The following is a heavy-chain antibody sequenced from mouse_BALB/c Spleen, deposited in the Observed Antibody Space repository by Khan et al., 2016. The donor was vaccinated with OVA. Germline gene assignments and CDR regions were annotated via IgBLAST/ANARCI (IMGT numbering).Heavy chain of an antibody. Sequence: MQLEESGTVLARPGASMKMSCKASGYSFTSYLIHWVKQRPGQGLEWIGDIYPGNSDTNYSQKFKDKAKLTAGTSASTAYMELSSLTNEDSAVYYCTRGGYSSFAYWGQGTLVTVSA. D-gene: IGHD1-3*01. J-gene: IGHJ3*01. V-gene: IGHV1-5*01. CDR1: GYSFTSYL. CDR3: TRGGYSSFAY. CDR2: IYPGNSDT.